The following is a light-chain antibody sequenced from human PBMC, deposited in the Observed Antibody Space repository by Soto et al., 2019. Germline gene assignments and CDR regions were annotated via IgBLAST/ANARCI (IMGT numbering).Light chain of an antibody. CDR3: CSYAGSSTLGV. CDR2: EGS. Sequence: QSALTQPASVSGSPGQSITISCTGTSSDVGSYNLVSWYQQHPGKAPKLMIYEGSKRPSGVSNRFSGSKSGNTASLTISGLQGGDEADYYCCSYAGSSTLGVFGGGTKLTVL. V-gene: IGLV2-23*01. CDR1: SSDVGSYNL. J-gene: IGLJ2*01.